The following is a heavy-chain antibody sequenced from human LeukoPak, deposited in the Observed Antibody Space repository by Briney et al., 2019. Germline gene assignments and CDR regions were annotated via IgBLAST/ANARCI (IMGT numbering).Heavy chain of an antibody. D-gene: IGHD3-3*01. Sequence: TKTNSYTTIYAASVKGRFTISRDDSKNSLYLQMNSLRAEDTAVYYCAKGRDFWSGYPFDYWGQGTLVTASS. J-gene: IGHJ4*02. V-gene: IGHV3-72*01. CDR2: TKTNSYTT. CDR3: AKGRDFWSGYPFDY.